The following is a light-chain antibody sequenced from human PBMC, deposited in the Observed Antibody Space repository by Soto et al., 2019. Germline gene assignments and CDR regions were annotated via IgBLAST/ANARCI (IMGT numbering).Light chain of an antibody. CDR2: EVS. V-gene: IGLV2-14*01. CDR3: RSYTRSRTPYV. CDR1: SSDVGGYNY. Sequence: QSVLTQPASVSGSPGQSITISCTGTSSDVGGYNYVSWYQQHPGKAPKLMIYEVSNRPSGVSNRFSGSKSGNTASLTISGIQAEEEADYYCRSYTRSRTPYVFGTGRKVT. J-gene: IGLJ1*01.